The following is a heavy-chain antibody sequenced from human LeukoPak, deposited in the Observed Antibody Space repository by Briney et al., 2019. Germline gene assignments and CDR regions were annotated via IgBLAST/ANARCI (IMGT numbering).Heavy chain of an antibody. Sequence: NSSETLSLTCTVSGGAFISSTYYWVWIRQPPGKGLEWIASIYYSGTTYYNPSLNSRVTILADTSKNQFSLKVSSVTAADTAVYYCARAGHWGSYYSERSGYPDAFDMWGQGTLVTVSS. CDR1: GGAFISSTYY. CDR2: IYYSGTT. J-gene: IGHJ3*02. CDR3: ARAGHWGSYYSERSGYPDAFDM. V-gene: IGHV4-39*07. D-gene: IGHD3-22*01.